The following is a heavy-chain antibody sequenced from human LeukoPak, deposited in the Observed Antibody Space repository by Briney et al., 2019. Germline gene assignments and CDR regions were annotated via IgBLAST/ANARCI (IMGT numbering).Heavy chain of an antibody. Sequence: GGSLRLSCAASGFTFSNAWMAWVRQVPGKGLEWLGRIKSKTDGETADYAAPVRGRFFTSRDDRKDTLYVEINSLKTEDTGIYYCTIVLRPYRGSGYRNWFDPWAGGPWSPSPQ. V-gene: IGHV3-15*01. J-gene: IGHJ5*02. CDR1: GFTFSNAW. CDR2: IKSKTDGETA. D-gene: IGHD3-22*01. CDR3: TIVLRPYRGSGYRNWFDP.